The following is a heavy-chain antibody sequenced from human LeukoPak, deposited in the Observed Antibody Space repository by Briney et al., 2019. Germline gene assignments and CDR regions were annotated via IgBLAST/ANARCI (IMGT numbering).Heavy chain of an antibody. D-gene: IGHD6-13*01. Sequence: GGSLRLSCAASGFTLDDYAMHWVRQAPGKGLEWVSGITWNSDGVAYADSVKGRFTISRDNSKNTLYLQMNSLRAEDTAVYYCAKGLYSSSWYFDPWGQGTLVTVSS. CDR3: AKGLYSSSWYFDP. J-gene: IGHJ5*02. CDR1: GFTLDDYA. CDR2: ITWNSDGV. V-gene: IGHV3-9*01.